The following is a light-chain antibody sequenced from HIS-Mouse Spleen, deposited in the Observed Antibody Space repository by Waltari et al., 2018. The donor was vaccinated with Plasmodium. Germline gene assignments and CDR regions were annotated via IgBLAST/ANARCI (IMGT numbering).Light chain of an antibody. J-gene: IGLJ3*02. CDR3: YSTDSSGNHRV. V-gene: IGLV3-10*01. CDR2: EDS. CDR1: ALPKQY. Sequence: SYELTQPPSMSVSPGQTARITCSGDALPKQYAYRYQQKSGQATVLVIYEDSKRPSGIPERFSGSSSGTMATLTISGAQVEDEADYYCYSTDSSGNHRVFGGGTKLTVL.